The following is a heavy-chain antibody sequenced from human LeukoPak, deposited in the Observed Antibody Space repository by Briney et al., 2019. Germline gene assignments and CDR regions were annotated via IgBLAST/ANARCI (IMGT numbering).Heavy chain of an antibody. V-gene: IGHV1-2*02. CDR3: ARSSSSWYVYYYYYMDV. Sequence: GASVTXSCKASGYTFTGYYMHWVRQAPGQGLEWMGWINPNSGGTNYAQKLQGRVTITTDTSTSTAYMELRSLRSDDTAVYYCARSSSSWYVYYYYYMDVWGKGTTVTISS. CDR2: INPNSGGT. D-gene: IGHD6-13*01. CDR1: GYTFTGYY. J-gene: IGHJ6*03.